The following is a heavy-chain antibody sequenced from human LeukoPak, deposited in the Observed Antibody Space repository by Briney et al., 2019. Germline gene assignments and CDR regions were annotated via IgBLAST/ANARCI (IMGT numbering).Heavy chain of an antibody. Sequence: SETLSLTCTVSGGSISSYYWGWIRQPPGKGLEWIGYIYYSGSTNYNPSLKSRVTISVDTSKNQFSLKLSSVTAADTAVYYCARGPRITMVRGVIIDSDPLGCYDYWGQGTLVTVSS. CDR3: ARGPRITMVRGVIIDSDPLGCYDY. J-gene: IGHJ4*02. CDR1: GGSISSYY. D-gene: IGHD3-10*01. CDR2: IYYSGST. V-gene: IGHV4-59*01.